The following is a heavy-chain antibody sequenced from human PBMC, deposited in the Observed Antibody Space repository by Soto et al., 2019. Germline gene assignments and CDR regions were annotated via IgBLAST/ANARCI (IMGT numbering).Heavy chain of an antibody. CDR1: GGSISSGNYY. CDR3: ARDVIGGVARPGDY. CDR2: IYHSGSA. J-gene: IGHJ4*02. Sequence: QVQLQESGPGLVKPSQTLSLTCTVSGGSISSGNYYWSWIRQHPERGLEWIGYIYHSGSAYYNPSPKSRVTLSGGPSKNQFSLRLSSVTAADTAIYYCARDVIGGVARPGDYWGQGTLVTVSS. D-gene: IGHD6-6*01. V-gene: IGHV4-31*03.